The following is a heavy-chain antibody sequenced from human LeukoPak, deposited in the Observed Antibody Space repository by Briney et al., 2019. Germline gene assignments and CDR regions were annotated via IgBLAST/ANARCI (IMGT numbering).Heavy chain of an antibody. CDR1: GFTFGDYA. CDR3: TRHRGGSGGEPFDF. V-gene: IGHV3-49*04. Sequence: GGSLRLSCTASGFTFGDYAMTWVRQAPGNGLEWVSFIRSKRFGGTTEYAASVEGRFTISREDSKSSAYLQMNSLKTEDTAVYYCTRHRGGSGGEPFDFWGQGTLVTVSS. J-gene: IGHJ4*02. D-gene: IGHD6-19*01. CDR2: IRSKRFGGTT.